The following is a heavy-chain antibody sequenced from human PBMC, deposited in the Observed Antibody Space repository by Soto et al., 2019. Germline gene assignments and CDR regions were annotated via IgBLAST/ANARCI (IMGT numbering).Heavy chain of an antibody. J-gene: IGHJ6*02. CDR2: VYYSENT. D-gene: IGHD2-2*03. V-gene: IGHV4-39*02. CDR3: ARLNGYCISTNCHGYYGMDV. CDR1: GPSISSSTYY. Sequence: SETLSLTCTVSGPSISSSTYYWGWIRQPPGKGLEWIGSVYYSENTYYNPSLKSRVTISVDTSKNLFSLKLTSVTAADTAMYYCARLNGYCISTNCHGYYGMDVWGQGTTVTVSS.